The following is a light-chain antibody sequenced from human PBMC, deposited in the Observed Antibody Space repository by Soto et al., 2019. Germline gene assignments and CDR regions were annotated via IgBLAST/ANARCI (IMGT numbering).Light chain of an antibody. Sequence: EIEMTQSPATLSLAPGERVTLSCRASESVSTNLAWYQQKAGQAPRLLIYAASTRATGIPARFSGSGSGTEFTLTISSLQSEDFAVYYCQQYSNWPPITFGQGTRLEIK. CDR2: AAS. J-gene: IGKJ5*01. CDR1: ESVSTN. V-gene: IGKV3-15*01. CDR3: QQYSNWPPIT.